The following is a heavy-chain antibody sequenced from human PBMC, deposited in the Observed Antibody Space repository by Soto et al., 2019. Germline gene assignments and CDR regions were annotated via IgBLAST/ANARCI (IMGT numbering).Heavy chain of an antibody. CDR2: VHYTGST. D-gene: IGHD3-22*01. Sequence: SETLSLTCTVSGGSIGSYYWSWIRQPPGKGLEGIGYVHYTGSTNYNSPLKSRVTISVDTSKNQFSLKLSSVTAADTAVYYCARGIYDSSGYYTRVFDYWGPGTLVTVSS. CDR3: ARGIYDSSGYYTRVFDY. CDR1: GGSIGSYY. J-gene: IGHJ4*02. V-gene: IGHV4-59*01.